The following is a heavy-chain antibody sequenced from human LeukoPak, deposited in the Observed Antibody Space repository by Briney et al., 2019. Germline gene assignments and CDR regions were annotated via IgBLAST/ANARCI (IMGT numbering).Heavy chain of an antibody. J-gene: IGHJ4*02. D-gene: IGHD1-14*01. V-gene: IGHV3-21*01. CDR2: ISGSSSYI. CDR1: GFTFSRYS. CDR3: ARVSSWTEEPDTGLDY. Sequence: PGGSLRLSCAASGFTFSRYSMNWVRQAPGKGLEWVSSISGSSSYIYYADSVKGRLTISRDNAKNSLYLQMNSLRAEDTAVYYCARVSSWTEEPDTGLDYWGQGTLVTVSS.